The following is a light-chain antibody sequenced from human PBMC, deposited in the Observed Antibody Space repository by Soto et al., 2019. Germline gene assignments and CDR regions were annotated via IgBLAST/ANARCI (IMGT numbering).Light chain of an antibody. J-gene: IGKJ5*01. CDR2: DAS. V-gene: IGKV3-11*01. CDR3: QQRSDWPFT. Sequence: EIVMTQSPATLSVSPGERATLSCRASQSVSSYLAWLQQKPGQAPRLLIYDASHRATGIPARFSGSGSGTDFTLTISSLEPEDFAVYYCQQRSDWPFTFGQGTRLEIK. CDR1: QSVSSY.